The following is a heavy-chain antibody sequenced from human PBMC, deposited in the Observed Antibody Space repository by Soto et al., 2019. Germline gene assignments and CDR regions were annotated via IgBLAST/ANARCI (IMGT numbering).Heavy chain of an antibody. CDR1: GFTFSSYA. Sequence: GGSLRLSCAASGFTFSSYAKHWVRQAPGKGLEWVAVISYDGSNKYYADSVKGRFTISRDNSKNTLYLQMNSLRAEDTAVYYCARDQRDYYGSSPDYYYYYGMDVWGQGTTVTVSS. J-gene: IGHJ6*02. CDR3: ARDQRDYYGSSPDYYYYYGMDV. V-gene: IGHV3-30-3*01. D-gene: IGHD3-10*01. CDR2: ISYDGSNK.